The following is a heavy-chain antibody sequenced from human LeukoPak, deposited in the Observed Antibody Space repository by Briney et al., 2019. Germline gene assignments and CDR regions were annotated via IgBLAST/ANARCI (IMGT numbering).Heavy chain of an antibody. Sequence: ASEKVSRKASGYTLTRYGISGVRQAPGQGLEWMGWISAYNGNTNYAQQLQGRVTMTTDTSTSTAYMELRSLRSDATAVYYCARDVDWYFDLWGRGTLVTVSS. CDR2: ISAYNGNT. D-gene: IGHD2-15*01. CDR1: GYTLTRYG. J-gene: IGHJ2*01. V-gene: IGHV1-18*01. CDR3: ARDVDWYFDL.